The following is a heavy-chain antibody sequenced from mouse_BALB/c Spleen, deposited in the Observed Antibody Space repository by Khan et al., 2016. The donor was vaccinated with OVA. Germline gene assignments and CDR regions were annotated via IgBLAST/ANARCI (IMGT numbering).Heavy chain of an antibody. Sequence: EVQLVESGGGLVQPGGSLKLSCAASGFTFSSYGMSWVRQTLDKRLELVATINSNGGSTYYPDSVKGRFTISRDNAKNTLYLQMSSLKSEDTAMYYCARMARTINWGQGTTLTASS. CDR2: INSNGGST. J-gene: IGHJ2*01. V-gene: IGHV5-6-3*01. CDR3: ARMARTIN. CDR1: GFTFSSYG.